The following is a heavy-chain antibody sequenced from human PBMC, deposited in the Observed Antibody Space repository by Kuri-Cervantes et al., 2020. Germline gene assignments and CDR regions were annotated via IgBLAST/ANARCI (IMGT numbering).Heavy chain of an antibody. J-gene: IGHJ6*02. V-gene: IGHV3-30*03. Sequence: GGSLRLSCAASGFTFSSYGMHWVRQAPGKGLEWVAVISYDGSNKYYADSVKGRFTISRDNSKNTLYLQMNSLRAEDTAVYYCARVAVGIQLWNYYYYGMDVWGQGTTVTVSS. CDR2: ISYDGSNK. CDR1: GFTFSSYG. CDR3: ARVAVGIQLWNYYYYGMDV. D-gene: IGHD5-18*01.